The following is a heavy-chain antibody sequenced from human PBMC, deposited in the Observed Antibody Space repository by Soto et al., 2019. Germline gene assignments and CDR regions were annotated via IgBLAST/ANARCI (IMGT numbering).Heavy chain of an antibody. CDR2: ISWNSGSI. V-gene: IGHV3-9*01. Sequence: EVQLVESGGGLVQPGRSLRLSCAASGFTFDDYAMYWVRQAPGKGLEWVSGISWNSGSIGYADSVKGRFTISRDNAKNSLYLQMNSLRAEDTALYYCAKGYPLYGDYEEWGQGTLVTVSS. CDR1: GFTFDDYA. CDR3: AKGYPLYGDYEE. J-gene: IGHJ4*02. D-gene: IGHD4-17*01.